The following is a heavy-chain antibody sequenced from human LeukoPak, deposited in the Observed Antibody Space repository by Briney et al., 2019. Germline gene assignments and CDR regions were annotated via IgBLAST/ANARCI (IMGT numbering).Heavy chain of an antibody. J-gene: IGHJ4*02. CDR1: GYTFTGYY. CDR3: ARDGNIVGASEYFDY. Sequence: ASVKVSCKASGYTFTGYYMHWVRQAPGQGLEWMGWINPNSGGTNYAQKFQGRVTMTRDTSISTAYMELSRLRSDDTAVYYCARDGNIVGASEYFDYWGQGTLVPVSS. D-gene: IGHD1-26*01. V-gene: IGHV1-2*02. CDR2: INPNSGGT.